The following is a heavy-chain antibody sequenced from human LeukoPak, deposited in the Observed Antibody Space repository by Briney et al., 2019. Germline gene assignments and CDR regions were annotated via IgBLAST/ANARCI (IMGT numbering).Heavy chain of an antibody. D-gene: IGHD6-13*01. J-gene: IGHJ4*02. CDR2: INHSGST. Sequence: PSETLSLTCAVYGGSFSGYYWSWIRQPPGKGLEWIGEINHSGSTNYNPSLKSRVTISVDTSKNQFTLKLSSVTAAYTAVYYCARGSSSRWYSRYDYWGQGTLVTVSS. V-gene: IGHV4-34*01. CDR1: GGSFSGYY. CDR3: ARGSSSRWYSRYDY.